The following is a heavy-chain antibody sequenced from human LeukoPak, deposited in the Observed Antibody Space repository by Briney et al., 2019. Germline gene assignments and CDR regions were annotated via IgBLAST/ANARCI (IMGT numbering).Heavy chain of an antibody. Sequence: SETLSLTCTVSGGSISSYYWSWIRQPPGKGLEWLGYIYYSGSTNYNPSLKSRVTISVDTSKNQFSLKLSSVTAADTAVYYCARGLAARTRKYYYYYYMDVWGKGTTVTVSS. J-gene: IGHJ6*03. CDR2: IYYSGST. V-gene: IGHV4-59*01. D-gene: IGHD6-13*01. CDR3: ARGLAARTRKYYYYYYMDV. CDR1: GGSISSYY.